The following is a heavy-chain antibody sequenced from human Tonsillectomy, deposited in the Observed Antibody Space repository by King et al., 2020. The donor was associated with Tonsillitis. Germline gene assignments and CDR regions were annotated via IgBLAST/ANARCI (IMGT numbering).Heavy chain of an antibody. CDR2: ISAYNGKT. V-gene: IGHV1-18*04. Sequence: VQLVESGAEVKKPGASVKVSCKASGYTFTSYGISWVRQAPGQGLEWMGWISAYNGKTNYAQKLQGRVTMTTDTSTSTAYMEQSSLRSDDTAVYYCARVYIRGYSYGIPNYYYYGMDVWGQGTTVTVSS. CDR1: GYTFTSYG. CDR3: ARVYIRGYSYGIPNYYYYGMDV. J-gene: IGHJ6*02. D-gene: IGHD5-18*01.